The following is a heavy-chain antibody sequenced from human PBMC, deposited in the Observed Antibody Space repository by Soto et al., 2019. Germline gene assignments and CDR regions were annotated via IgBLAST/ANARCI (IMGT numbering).Heavy chain of an antibody. D-gene: IGHD2-15*01. CDR2: ISAYNGNT. V-gene: IGHV1-18*01. J-gene: IGHJ5*02. Sequence: QVQLVQSGAEVKKPGASVKVSCKASGYTFTSYGISWVRQAPGQGLEWMGWISAYNGNTNYAQKLQGRVTMTTDTSTCKAYMALRSLRSDDTAEYYYARVRSYCSGGSCYPKVGWFDPWGQGTLVTVSS. CDR3: ARVRSYCSGGSCYPKVGWFDP. CDR1: GYTFTSYG.